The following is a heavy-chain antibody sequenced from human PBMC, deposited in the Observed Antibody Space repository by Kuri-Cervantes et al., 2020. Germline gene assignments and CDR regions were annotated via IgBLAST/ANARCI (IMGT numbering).Heavy chain of an antibody. J-gene: IGHJ4*02. D-gene: IGHD6-13*01. CDR2: IGSSTSYI. CDR3: AREPSSSIASPGKFDF. CDR1: GFTFSSYS. Sequence: GESLKISCAASGFTFSSYSMNWVRQAPGKGLERVSSIGSSTSYIYYTDSLKGRFTISRDNAKNSLYLQMNGLRAEDTAVYYCAREPSSSIASPGKFDFWGQGTLVTVSS. V-gene: IGHV3-21*01.